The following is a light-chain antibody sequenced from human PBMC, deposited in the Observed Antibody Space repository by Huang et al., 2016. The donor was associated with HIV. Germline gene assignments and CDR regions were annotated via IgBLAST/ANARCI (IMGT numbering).Light chain of an antibody. CDR2: ATS. CDR1: QRIDDY. CDR3: QQSYYFPRT. J-gene: IGKJ2*01. V-gene: IGKV1-39*01. Sequence: DIQMTQSPSSLSASVGDRVTITCRASQRIDDYLNWYQCKPGRAPKLLIFATSDLQGGVPSRFSGSRSGTTFTLTISSLQPQDFATYFCQQSYYFPRTFGQGTKVEMK.